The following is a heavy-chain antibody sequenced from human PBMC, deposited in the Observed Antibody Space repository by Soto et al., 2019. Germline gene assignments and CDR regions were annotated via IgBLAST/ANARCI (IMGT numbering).Heavy chain of an antibody. CDR2: INPYSGGA. J-gene: IGHJ3*02. D-gene: IGHD3-10*01. V-gene: IGHV1-2*02. CDR3: ARLMHYSHSVGSSHSCFDM. CDR1: GYTFSDYF. Sequence: ASVKVSCKASGYTFSDYFIHWVRQAPGQGLEWIGWINPYSGGADLSQKFQGRVTMTRDTSISTAYMEVSSLRSDDTAVFYCARLMHYSHSVGSSHSCFDMWGQGTLVTVSS.